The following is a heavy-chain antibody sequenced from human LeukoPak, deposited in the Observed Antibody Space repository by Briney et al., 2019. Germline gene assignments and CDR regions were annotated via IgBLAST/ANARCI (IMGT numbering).Heavy chain of an antibody. CDR1: GYSISSGYY. Sequence: SETLSLTCTVSGYSISSGYYWGWIRQPPGKGLEWIGSIYYSGSTYYNPSLKSRVTISVDTSKNQFSLKLSSVTAADTAVYYCATIRYDSSGLYDAFDIWGQGTMVTVSS. V-gene: IGHV4-38-2*02. CDR2: IYYSGST. D-gene: IGHD3-22*01. CDR3: ATIRYDSSGLYDAFDI. J-gene: IGHJ3*02.